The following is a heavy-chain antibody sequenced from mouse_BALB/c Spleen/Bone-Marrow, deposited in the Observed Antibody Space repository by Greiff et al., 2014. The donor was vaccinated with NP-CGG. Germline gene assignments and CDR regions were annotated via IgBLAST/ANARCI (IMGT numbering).Heavy chain of an antibody. CDR1: GFSLTSYG. V-gene: IGHV2-9*02. J-gene: IGHJ4*01. Sequence: VQLQQSGPGLVAPSQSLSISCTVSGFSLTSYGVHWVRQPPGKGLEWLGVIWADGSTNYNSALMSRLSISKDNSKSQVFLKMNSPQTDDTAMYYCARITTATGAMDCWGQGTSVTVSS. CDR3: ARITTATGAMDC. D-gene: IGHD1-2*01. CDR2: IWADGST.